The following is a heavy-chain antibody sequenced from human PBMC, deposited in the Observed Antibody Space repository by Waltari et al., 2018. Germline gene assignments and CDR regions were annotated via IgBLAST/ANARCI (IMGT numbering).Heavy chain of an antibody. CDR1: GGSISSSSYY. CDR2: IYYSGST. V-gene: IGHV4-39*01. Sequence: QLQLQESGPGLVKPSETLSLTCTVSGGSISSSSYYWGWIRQPPGKGLEWIGSIYYSGSTYYNPSLKSRGTISVDTSKNQFSLKLSAVTAADTAVYYCASPGGPAATRNWGQGTLVTVSS. J-gene: IGHJ4*02. D-gene: IGHD2-2*01. CDR3: ASPGGPAATRN.